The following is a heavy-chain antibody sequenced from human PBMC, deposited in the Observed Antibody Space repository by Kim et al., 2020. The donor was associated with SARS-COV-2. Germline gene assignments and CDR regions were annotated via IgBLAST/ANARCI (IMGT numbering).Heavy chain of an antibody. Sequence: SETLSLTCTVSDGSISSGGYYWSWIRQHPGKGLEWIGYIYYSGSTYYNPSLKSRVTISVDTSENHFSLNLSSVTAADTAVYYCARVGADGYSLDYWGQGTLVTVSS. CDR1: DGSISSGGYY. V-gene: IGHV4-31*03. J-gene: IGHJ4*02. D-gene: IGHD5-18*01. CDR2: IYYSGST. CDR3: ARVGADGYSLDY.